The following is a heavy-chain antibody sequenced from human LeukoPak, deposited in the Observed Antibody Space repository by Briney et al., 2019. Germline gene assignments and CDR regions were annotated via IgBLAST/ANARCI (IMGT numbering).Heavy chain of an antibody. CDR1: GFTFSSYA. CDR3: AKDEGEIVLMVYAHAYYFDY. D-gene: IGHD2-8*01. V-gene: IGHV3-23*01. Sequence: GGSLRLSCAASGFTFSSYAMSWVRQAPGKGLEWVSAISGSGGSTYYADSVKGRFTISRDNSKNTLYLQMNSLGAEDTAVYYCAKDEGEIVLMVYAHAYYFDYWGQGTLVTVSS. J-gene: IGHJ4*02. CDR2: ISGSGGST.